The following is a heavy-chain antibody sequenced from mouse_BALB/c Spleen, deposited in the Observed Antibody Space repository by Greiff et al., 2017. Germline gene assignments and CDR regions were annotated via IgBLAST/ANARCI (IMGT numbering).Heavy chain of an antibody. J-gene: IGHJ2*01. D-gene: IGHD1-3*01. CDR1: GFSLTSYG. V-gene: IGHV2-9*02. Sequence: VKLQESGPGLVAPSQSLSITCTVSGFSLTSYGVHWVRQPPGKGLEWLGVIWAGGSTNYNSALMSRLSISKDNSKSQVFLKMNSLQTDDTAMYYCARETHSGYFDYWGQGTTLTVSS. CDR2: IWAGGST. CDR3: ARETHSGYFDY.